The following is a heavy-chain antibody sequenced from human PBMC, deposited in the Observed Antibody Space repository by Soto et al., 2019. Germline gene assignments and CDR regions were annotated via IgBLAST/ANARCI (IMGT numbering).Heavy chain of an antibody. V-gene: IGHV3-21*01. Sequence: GGSLRLSCAASGFTFSSHSMNWVRQAPGKGLEWVSSISSSSSYIYYADSVKGRFTISRDNAKNSLYLQMNSLRAEDTAVYYCARDVPAHSGSYSTFDCWGQGTLVTVSS. CDR3: ARDVPAHSGSYSTFDC. CDR1: GFTFSSHS. CDR2: ISSSSSYI. D-gene: IGHD1-26*01. J-gene: IGHJ4*02.